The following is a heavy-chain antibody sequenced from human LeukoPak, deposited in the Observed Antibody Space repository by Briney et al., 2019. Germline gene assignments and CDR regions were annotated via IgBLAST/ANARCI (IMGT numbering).Heavy chain of an antibody. Sequence: GASVKVSCKASGGTFSSYAISWARQAPGQGLEWMGGIIPIFGTANYAQKFQGGVTITTDESTSTAYMELSSLRSEDTAVYYCARAGYSSSWYWFDPWGQGTLVTVSS. CDR3: ARAGYSSSWYWFDP. CDR2: IIPIFGTA. J-gene: IGHJ5*02. D-gene: IGHD6-13*01. V-gene: IGHV1-69*05. CDR1: GGTFSSYA.